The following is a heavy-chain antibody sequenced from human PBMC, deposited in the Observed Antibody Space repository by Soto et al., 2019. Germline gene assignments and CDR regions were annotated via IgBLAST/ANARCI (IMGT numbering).Heavy chain of an antibody. V-gene: IGHV1-69*06. CDR2: IIPIFGTA. J-gene: IGHJ4*02. CDR3: ARVIDILKTPVFDY. Sequence: ETSVKLSCEASGGTFSSYAISWVRQAPGQGLEWMGGIIPIFGTANYAQKFQGRVTITADKSTSTAYMELSSLRSEDTAVYYCARVIDILKTPVFDYWGQGTLVTVSS. CDR1: GGTFSSYA. D-gene: IGHD3-9*01.